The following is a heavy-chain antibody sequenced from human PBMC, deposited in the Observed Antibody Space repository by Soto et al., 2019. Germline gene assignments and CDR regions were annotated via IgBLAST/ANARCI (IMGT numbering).Heavy chain of an antibody. CDR3: ARDWQWLALYYFDY. CDR2: IYYSGST. Sequence: SETLSLTCTVSGGSISSGGYYWSWIRQHPGKGLEWIGYIYYSGSTYYNPSLKSRVTISVDTSISTAYMELSRLRSDVTAVYYCARDWQWLALYYFDYWGQGTLVTVSS. J-gene: IGHJ4*02. V-gene: IGHV4-31*03. CDR1: GGSISSGGYY. D-gene: IGHD6-19*01.